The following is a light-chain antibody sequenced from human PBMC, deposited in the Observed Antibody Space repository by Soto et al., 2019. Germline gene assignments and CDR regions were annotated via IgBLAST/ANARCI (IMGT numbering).Light chain of an antibody. J-gene: IGKJ1*01. CDR2: GAS. CDR3: QQYDSSPPT. CDR1: QSVNSNY. Sequence: EIVLTQSPGTLSLSPGERATLSCRDSQSVNSNYLARYQRKPGQAPRLLIYGASNMATDIPYRFSASGSGTDFTLTITRLETEDFAVYYGQQYDSSPPTYGQGTKVDIK. V-gene: IGKV3-20*01.